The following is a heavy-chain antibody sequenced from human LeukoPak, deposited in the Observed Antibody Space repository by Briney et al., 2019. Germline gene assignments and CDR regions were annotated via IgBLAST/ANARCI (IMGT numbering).Heavy chain of an antibody. J-gene: IGHJ4*02. CDR1: GGSISSYY. D-gene: IGHD1-14*01. CDR3: ARDQYPGHYFDY. CDR2: IYFSGST. V-gene: IGHV4-59*01. Sequence: SETLSLTCTVSGGSISSYYWSWIRQPPGKGLEWIGYIYFSGSTNYNPSLKSRVTISVDTSKNQFSLKLTSVTAADTAVYYCARDQYPGHYFDYWGQGALVTVSS.